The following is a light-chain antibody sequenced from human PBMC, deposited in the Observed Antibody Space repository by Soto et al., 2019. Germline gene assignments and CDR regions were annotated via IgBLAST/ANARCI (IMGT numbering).Light chain of an antibody. CDR2: DVS. J-gene: IGLJ1*01. Sequence: QSVLTQPRSVSGSPGQSVTISCTGTSSDVGGYNYVSWYQQHPGKAPKLMIYDVSKRPSGLPDRFSGSKSGNTASLTISGLQAEDEADYYCCSYAGSYSYYVFGTGTKVTVL. CDR1: SSDVGGYNY. V-gene: IGLV2-11*01. CDR3: CSYAGSYSYYV.